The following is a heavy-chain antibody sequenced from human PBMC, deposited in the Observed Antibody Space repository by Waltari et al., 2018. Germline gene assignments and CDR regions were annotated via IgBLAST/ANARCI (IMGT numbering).Heavy chain of an antibody. V-gene: IGHV4-38-2*01. J-gene: IGHJ3*02. D-gene: IGHD3-22*01. CDR2: IYHSGST. CDR1: GYSISSGYY. Sequence: QVQLQESGPGLVKPSETLSLTCAVSGYSISSGYYWGWIRQPPGKGLEWIGSIYHSGSTYYNPSLKSRVTISVNTSKNQFSLKLSSVTAADTAVYYCASLQGGYLGDIWGQGTMVTVSS. CDR3: ASLQGGYLGDI.